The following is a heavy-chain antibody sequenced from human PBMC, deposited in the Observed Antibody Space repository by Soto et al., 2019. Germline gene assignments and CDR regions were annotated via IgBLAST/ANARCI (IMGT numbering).Heavy chain of an antibody. D-gene: IGHD3-10*01. CDR2: INHSGST. V-gene: IGHV4-34*01. J-gene: IGHJ6*02. CDR3: ARGGRTVRGVKYYYYGMDV. Sequence: PSETLSLTFAVYGGSFSGYYWSWIRQPPGKGLEWIGEINHSGSTNYNPSLKSRVTISVDTSKNQFSLKLSSVTAADTAVYYCARGGRTVRGVKYYYYGMDVWGQGTTVTVSS. CDR1: GGSFSGYY.